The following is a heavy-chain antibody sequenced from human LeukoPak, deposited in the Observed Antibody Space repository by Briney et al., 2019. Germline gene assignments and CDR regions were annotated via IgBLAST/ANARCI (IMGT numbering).Heavy chain of an antibody. D-gene: IGHD1-7*01. CDR1: GFTFSSSW. CDR3: ARGGWNYVFNY. Sequence: GGSLRLSCAASGFTFSSSWMSWVRQAPGKGLEWLAYIPSSGSTIYYADYVKGRFTISRDNAKNSLYLQMNSLRAEDTAVYYCARGGWNYVFNYWGQGTLVTVSS. CDR2: IPSSGSTI. V-gene: IGHV3-48*04. J-gene: IGHJ4*02.